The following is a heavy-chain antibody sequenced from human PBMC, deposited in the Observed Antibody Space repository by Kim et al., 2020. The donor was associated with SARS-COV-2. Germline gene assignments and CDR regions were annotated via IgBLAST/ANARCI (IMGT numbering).Heavy chain of an antibody. CDR3: VRDSWGGAFDI. CDR1: GFTFSAYD. V-gene: IGHV3-48*02. J-gene: IGHJ3*02. D-gene: IGHD3-16*01. Sequence: GGSLRLFCATSGFTFSAYDMNWVRRAPGKGLDWLSFITKSSSTIYYADYVKGRFTISRDNAKNSLYLQMNSLRDEDTALYYCVRDSWGGAFDIWGQGTMV. CDR2: ITKSSSTI.